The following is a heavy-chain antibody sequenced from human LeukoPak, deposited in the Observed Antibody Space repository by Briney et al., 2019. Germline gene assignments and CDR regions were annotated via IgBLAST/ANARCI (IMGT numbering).Heavy chain of an antibody. CDR1: GYTFTSYY. V-gene: IGHV1-46*01. Sequence: ASVKVFCKASGYTFTSYYMHWVRQAPGQGLEWMGIINPSGGSTSYAQKFQGRVTMTRDTSTSTVYMELSSLRSEDTAVYYCARAISPDFWSGYYAGRWFDPWGQGTLVTVSS. J-gene: IGHJ5*02. CDR2: INPSGGST. D-gene: IGHD3-3*01. CDR3: ARAISPDFWSGYYAGRWFDP.